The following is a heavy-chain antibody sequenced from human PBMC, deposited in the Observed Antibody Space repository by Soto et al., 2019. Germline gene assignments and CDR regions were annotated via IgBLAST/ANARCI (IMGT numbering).Heavy chain of an antibody. Sequence: QVQLVQSGAEVKKPGSSVRVSCRSSGDTFSSYIVNWLRLAPGRGLEWMGRVIPVLTSTDYAQNFRGQVTISAETYTNTVNLDLSSLRSDATTVYYCARRRYCGYDCYHKHYYGMDVWGQGSLVTGAS. D-gene: IGHD2-21*02. V-gene: IGHV1-69*08. CDR2: VIPVLTST. J-gene: IGHJ6*02. CDR1: GDTFSSYI. CDR3: ARRRYCGYDCYHKHYYGMDV.